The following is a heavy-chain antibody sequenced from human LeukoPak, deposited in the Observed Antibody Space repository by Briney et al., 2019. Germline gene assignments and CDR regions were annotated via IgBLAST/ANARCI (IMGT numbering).Heavy chain of an antibody. D-gene: IGHD4-23*01. V-gene: IGHV3-9*01. CDR3: AKDTGGNGAYFYAMDV. CDR1: GFALHNYA. J-gene: IGHJ6*02. CDR2: INWNSDTK. Sequence: GGSLRLSCVGSGFALHNYAMHWVRRPPGKGLEWVSAINWNSDTKAYADSVKGRFTISRDRARNSLYLQMDSLRPEDTALYYCAKDTGGNGAYFYAMDVWGQGTSVTVSS.